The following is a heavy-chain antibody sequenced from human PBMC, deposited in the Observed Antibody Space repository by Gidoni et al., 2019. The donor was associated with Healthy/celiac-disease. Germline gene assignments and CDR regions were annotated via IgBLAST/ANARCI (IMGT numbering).Heavy chain of an antibody. J-gene: IGHJ4*02. CDR2: ISSNGGST. CDR1: GFTFSRYA. Sequence: EVQLVESGGGLVQPGGSLRLSCSASGFTFSRYAMHWVRQAPGKGLEYVSAISSNGGSTYYADSVKGRFTISRDNSKNTLYLQMSSLRAEDTAVYYCVKDRGVRYYGSGDFDYWGQGTLVTVSS. CDR3: VKDRGVRYYGSGDFDY. V-gene: IGHV3-64D*08. D-gene: IGHD3-10*01.